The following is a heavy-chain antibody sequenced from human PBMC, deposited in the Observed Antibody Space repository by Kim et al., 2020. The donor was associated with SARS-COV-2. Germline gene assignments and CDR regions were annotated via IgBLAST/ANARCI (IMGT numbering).Heavy chain of an antibody. Sequence: TYSNPSLKGRVTIPVDTSKNQFSLKLSSVTAADTAVYYFAYGPGSDAFDIWGQGTMVTVSS. V-gene: IGHV4-39*01. CDR3: AYGPGSDAFDI. D-gene: IGHD4-17*01. CDR2: T. J-gene: IGHJ3*02.